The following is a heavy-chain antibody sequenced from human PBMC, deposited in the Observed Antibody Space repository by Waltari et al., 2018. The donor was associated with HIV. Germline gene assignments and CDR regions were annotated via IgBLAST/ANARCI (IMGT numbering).Heavy chain of an antibody. CDR3: VRGGCGSPADHIGHYCDS. CDR2: MWFVRRGN. V-gene: IGHV3-33*01. CDR1: GFTFSLYG. D-gene: IGHD3-10*01. Sequence: QVQLVESGGGVVQPGKSLRLSCAASGFTFSLYGLHWVRQAPGEGLEWVPGMWFVRRGNDFPAPVDDRFDVSRDETHNTFYLQLSWLRAENTVAYYCVRGGCGSPADHIGHYCDSRRPGTRVTGSA. J-gene: IGHJ4*02.